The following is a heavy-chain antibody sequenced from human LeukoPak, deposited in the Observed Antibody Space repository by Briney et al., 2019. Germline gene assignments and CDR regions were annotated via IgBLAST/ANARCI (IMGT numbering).Heavy chain of an antibody. CDR1: GYTFTGYY. Sequence: ASVKVSCKASGYTFTGYYMHWVRQAPGQGLEWMGWINPNNGGTYYAQKFQGRVTMTRDTSITTAYMELSRLRSDDTAVYYCARAYCTGGSCYSHHYYYMDVWGKGTTVTVSS. V-gene: IGHV1-2*02. J-gene: IGHJ6*03. CDR3: ARAYCTGGSCYSHHYYYMDV. D-gene: IGHD2-15*01. CDR2: INPNNGGT.